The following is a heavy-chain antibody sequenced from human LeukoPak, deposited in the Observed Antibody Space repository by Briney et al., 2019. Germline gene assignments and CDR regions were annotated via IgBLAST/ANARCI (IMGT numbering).Heavy chain of an antibody. CDR2: IYYSGST. CDR3: AREAPWYFDY. J-gene: IGHJ4*02. V-gene: IGHV4-59*01. Sequence: SETLSLTCTVSGGSISSYYWSWIRQPPGKGLEGIGYIYYSGSTNYNPSLKSRVTISVDTSKNQFSLKLSSVTAADTAVYYCAREAPWYFDYWGQGTLVTVSS. CDR1: GGSISSYY.